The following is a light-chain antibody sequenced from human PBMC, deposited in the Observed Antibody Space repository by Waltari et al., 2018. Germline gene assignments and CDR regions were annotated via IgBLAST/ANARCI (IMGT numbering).Light chain of an antibody. J-gene: IGLJ2*01. CDR1: NSDVGGYDY. CDR2: EVR. Sequence: QSALTQPASVSGSPGQSITISCTGTNSDVGGYDYVSWYQQHPGKAPKLMIYEVRNRPSGVSSRSSGSKSGNTASLTISGLQAEDEADYYCSSYTSSNTVFGGGTKLTVL. CDR3: SSYTSSNTV. V-gene: IGLV2-14*01.